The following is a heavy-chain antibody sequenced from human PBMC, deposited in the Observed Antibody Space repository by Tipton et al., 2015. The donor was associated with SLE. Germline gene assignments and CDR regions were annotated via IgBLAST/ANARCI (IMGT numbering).Heavy chain of an antibody. CDR1: GFTFSSYE. D-gene: IGHD3-3*01. J-gene: IGHJ4*02. Sequence: GSLRLSCAASGFTFSSYEMNWVRQAPGKGLEWVSYISSRASTIFYADSVKGRFTISRDNSKNTLYLQMNSLRAEDTAVYYCAGDFTIVGVVGDFDYWGQGTLVTVSS. CDR2: ISSRASTI. V-gene: IGHV3-48*03. CDR3: AGDFTIVGVVGDFDY.